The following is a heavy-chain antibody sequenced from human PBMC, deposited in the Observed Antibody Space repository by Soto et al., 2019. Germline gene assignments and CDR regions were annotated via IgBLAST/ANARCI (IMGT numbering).Heavy chain of an antibody. CDR1: GFTFSSYG. V-gene: IGHV3-30*18. J-gene: IGHJ4*02. CDR3: AKGDYGDYDGCYFDY. D-gene: IGHD4-17*01. Sequence: GGSLRLSCAASGFTFSSYGMHWVRQAPGKGLEWVSVISYDGSNKYYADSVKGRFTISRDNSKNTLYLQMNSLGAEDTAVYYCAKGDYGDYDGCYFDYWGQGTLVTVSS. CDR2: ISYDGSNK.